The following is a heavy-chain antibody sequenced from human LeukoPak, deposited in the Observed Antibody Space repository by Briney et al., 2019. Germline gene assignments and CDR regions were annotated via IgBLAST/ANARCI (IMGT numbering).Heavy chain of an antibody. CDR2: INHSGST. V-gene: IGHV4-34*01. CDR1: GGSFSGYY. Sequence: KPSETLSLTCAVYGGSFSGYYWSWIRQPPGKGLEWIGEINHSGSTNYNPSLKSRVTISVDTSKNQFSLKLSSVTAADTAVYYCARGCNGSSGYCGGPYYFDYWGQGTLVTVSS. D-gene: IGHD3-22*01. J-gene: IGHJ4*02. CDR3: ARGCNGSSGYCGGPYYFDY.